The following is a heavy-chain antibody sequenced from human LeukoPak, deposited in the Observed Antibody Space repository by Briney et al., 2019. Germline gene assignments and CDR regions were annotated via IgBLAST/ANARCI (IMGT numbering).Heavy chain of an antibody. CDR2: IYYSGST. CDR1: GGSISSSSYY. V-gene: IGHV4-39*02. Sequence: SETLSLTCTVSGGSISSSSYYWGWIRQPPGKGLAWIGSIYYSGSTYYNPSLKSRVTISVDTSKNHFSLKLSSVTAADTAVYYCARLFSPGNFDYWGQGTLVTVPS. J-gene: IGHJ4*02. CDR3: ARLFSPGNFDY. D-gene: IGHD3-10*02.